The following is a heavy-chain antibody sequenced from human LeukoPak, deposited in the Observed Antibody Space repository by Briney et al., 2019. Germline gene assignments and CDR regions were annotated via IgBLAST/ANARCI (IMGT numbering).Heavy chain of an antibody. J-gene: IGHJ5*02. V-gene: IGHV3-48*02. Sequence: GGSLRLSCAASGFTFSSYSMNWVRQAPGKGLEWVSYISSSSSTIYYADSVKGRFTISRDNAKNSLYLQMNSLRDEDTAVYYCARERRGYYDFWSGYPNRRSFGWFDPWGQGTLVTVSS. CDR1: GFTFSSYS. CDR2: ISSSSSTI. D-gene: IGHD3-3*01. CDR3: ARERRGYYDFWSGYPNRRSFGWFDP.